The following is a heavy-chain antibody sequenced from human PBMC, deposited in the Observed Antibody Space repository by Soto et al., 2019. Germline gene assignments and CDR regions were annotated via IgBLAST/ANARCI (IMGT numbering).Heavy chain of an antibody. CDR2: ISAYDGNT. D-gene: IGHD5-12*01. CDR1: GYTFTTYG. CDR3: ARSMTGVVATIVPDY. Sequence: ASVKVSCKDSGYTFTTYGIGWVRQAPGLGLEWMGWISAYDGNTNHAQKFQGRVTMTTDTSTTTAYMELRSLRPDDTAVYYCARSMTGVVATIVPDYWGQGTLVTVSS. J-gene: IGHJ4*02. V-gene: IGHV1-18*01.